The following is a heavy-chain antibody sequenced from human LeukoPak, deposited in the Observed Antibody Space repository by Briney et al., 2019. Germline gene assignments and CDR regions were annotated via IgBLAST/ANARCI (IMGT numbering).Heavy chain of an antibody. J-gene: IGHJ4*02. D-gene: IGHD6-13*01. CDR1: GFTFSSYA. CDR2: ISGSGGST. CDR3: ATAAGTSETQAPSDY. V-gene: IGHV3-23*01. Sequence: GGSLRLSCAASGFTFSSYAMSWVRQAPGKGLEWVSAISGSGGSTYYADSVKGRFTNSRDNSKNTLYLQMNSLRAEDTAVYYCATAAGTSETQAPSDYWGQGTLVTVSS.